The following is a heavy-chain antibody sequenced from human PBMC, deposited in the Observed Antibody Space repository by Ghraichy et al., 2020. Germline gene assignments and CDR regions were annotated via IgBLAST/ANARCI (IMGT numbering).Heavy chain of an antibody. Sequence: ASVKVSCKATGYTFTDYYIHWVRHAPGQGLEWMGWINTHDGGTTFAQKFDNRVTVTRDTSISTVFLEMTSLTSDATAMYYCARYLPRRDYFDYWGQGTLVTVSS. J-gene: IGHJ4*02. CDR2: INTHDGGT. D-gene: IGHD5/OR15-5a*01. CDR3: ARYLPRRDYFDY. V-gene: IGHV1-2*02. CDR1: GYTFTDYY.